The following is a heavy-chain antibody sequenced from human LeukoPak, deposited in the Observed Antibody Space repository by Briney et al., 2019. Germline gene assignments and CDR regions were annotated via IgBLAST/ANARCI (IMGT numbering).Heavy chain of an antibody. D-gene: IGHD2-21*02. Sequence: GGSLRLSCAASGFTFSNYALHWVRQAPGKGLEWVAVISYDGSNKYYADSVKGRFTISRDNSENTLYLQTNSLRAEDTAVYYCVLTVVNAFDIWGQGTLITVSS. CDR2: ISYDGSNK. J-gene: IGHJ3*02. V-gene: IGHV3-30-3*01. CDR3: VLTVVNAFDI. CDR1: GFTFSNYA.